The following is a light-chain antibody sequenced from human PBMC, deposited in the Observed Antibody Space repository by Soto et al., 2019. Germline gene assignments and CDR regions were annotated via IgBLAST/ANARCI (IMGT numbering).Light chain of an antibody. Sequence: VLTQSPAILPLSPGERATLSCRASQSVNNYLAWYQQRPGQAPRLLIYDSSNRAAGNPARFSASESGTDFDLTMGRRDPEDFAVYYCQQRRVWPLTFGGGTEVEIK. CDR3: QQRRVWPLT. J-gene: IGKJ4*01. CDR2: DSS. V-gene: IGKV3-11*01. CDR1: QSVNNY.